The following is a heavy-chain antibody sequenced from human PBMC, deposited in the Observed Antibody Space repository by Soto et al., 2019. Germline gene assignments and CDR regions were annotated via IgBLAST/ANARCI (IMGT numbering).Heavy chain of an antibody. Sequence: QVQLVQAGAEVKKPGSSVKVSCKASGGTFSSLAISWVRQAPGQGLEWMGGLVPVFGTANYAQKFQARVTMTADKSTSTSYMELSSLRSEDTAVYYCARSPGVFDYWGQGTLVTVSS. V-gene: IGHV1-69*06. CDR1: GGTFSSLA. CDR2: LVPVFGTA. CDR3: ARSPGVFDY. J-gene: IGHJ4*02. D-gene: IGHD3-10*01.